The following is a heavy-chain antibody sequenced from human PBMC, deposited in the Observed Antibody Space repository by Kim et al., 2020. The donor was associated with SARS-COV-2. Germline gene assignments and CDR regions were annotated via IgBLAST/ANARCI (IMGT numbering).Heavy chain of an antibody. D-gene: IGHD3-3*01. Sequence: SETLSLTCAVYGGSFSGYYWSWIRQPPGKGLEWIGEINHSGSTNYNPSLKSRVTISVDTSKNQFSLKLSSVTAADTAVYYCARDLPRITIFGEYYFDYWGQGTLVTVSS. CDR2: INHSGST. CDR1: GGSFSGYY. CDR3: ARDLPRITIFGEYYFDY. V-gene: IGHV4-34*01. J-gene: IGHJ4*02.